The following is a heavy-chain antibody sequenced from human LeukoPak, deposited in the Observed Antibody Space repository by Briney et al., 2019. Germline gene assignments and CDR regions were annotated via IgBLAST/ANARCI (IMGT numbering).Heavy chain of an antibody. CDR3: ARSRSGYGYEHGAFEI. D-gene: IGHD5-12*01. V-gene: IGHV4-59*01. CDR2: IDYRGST. CDR1: NDSISNYY. J-gene: IGHJ3*02. Sequence: SETLSLTCTVSNDSISNYYWSWIRQPPGKGLEWIAYIDYRGSTTNNPSLRSRITISVDTSRNQFSLKLRSVSAADTAVYYCARSRSGYGYEHGAFEIWGQGTMVTVSS.